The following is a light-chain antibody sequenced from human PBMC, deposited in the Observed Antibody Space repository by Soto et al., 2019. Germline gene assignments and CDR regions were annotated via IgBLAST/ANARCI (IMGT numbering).Light chain of an antibody. V-gene: IGKV1-5*03. J-gene: IGKJ1*01. CDR2: KAS. Sequence: DIRMTQSPSTLSASVGDRVTITCRASQSISSWLAWYQQKPGKAPKLLIYKASTLKSGVPSRFSGSGSGTEFTLTISSLQPDDFATYYCQQYYTYWHMFGQGTKVDIK. CDR3: QQYYTYWHM. CDR1: QSISSW.